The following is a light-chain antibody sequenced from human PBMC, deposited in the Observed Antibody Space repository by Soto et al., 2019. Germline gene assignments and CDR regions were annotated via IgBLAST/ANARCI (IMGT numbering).Light chain of an antibody. V-gene: IGLV2-11*01. CDR3: CSYAGSYTYV. J-gene: IGLJ1*01. Sequence: QSVLTQPRSVSGSPGQSVTISCTGTCSDVGNYNYVSWYQHHPGKAPKLMIYDVSKRPSGVPDRLSGSKSGNTASLTISGLQAEDEADYYCCSYAGSYTYVFGSGTKVTVL. CDR2: DVS. CDR1: CSDVGNYNY.